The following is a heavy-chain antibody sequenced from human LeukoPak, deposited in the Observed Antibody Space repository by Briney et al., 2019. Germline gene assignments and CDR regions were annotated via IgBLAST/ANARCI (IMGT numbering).Heavy chain of an antibody. V-gene: IGHV4-59*01. J-gene: IGHJ6*02. Sequence: SETLSLTRTVSGGSISSYYWSWIRQPPGKGLEWIGYIYYSGSTDYNPSLKSRVTISVDTSKNQSSLKLSSVTAADTAVYYCARAPVQLLYGGMDVWGQGTTVTVSS. CDR3: ARAPVQLLYGGMDV. CDR1: GGSISSYY. D-gene: IGHD2-2*02. CDR2: IYYSGST.